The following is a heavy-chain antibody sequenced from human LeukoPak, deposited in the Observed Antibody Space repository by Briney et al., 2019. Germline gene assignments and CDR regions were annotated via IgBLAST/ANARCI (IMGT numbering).Heavy chain of an antibody. V-gene: IGHV3-23*01. CDR3: AKGSGSSCYSPCDY. CDR2: ICANDGNT. Sequence: GGSLRLSCAASGLTFRNYAMSWVRQAPGKGLEWVSVICANDGNTYYADAVKGRFTISRDNSKDTLYLQMDSLRAEDTAVYYCAKGSGSSCYSPCDYWGQEILVTVSS. D-gene: IGHD2-15*01. J-gene: IGHJ4*02. CDR1: GLTFRNYA.